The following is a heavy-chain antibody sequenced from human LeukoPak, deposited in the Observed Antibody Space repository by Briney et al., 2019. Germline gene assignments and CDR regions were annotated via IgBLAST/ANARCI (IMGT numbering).Heavy chain of an antibody. J-gene: IGHJ3*02. CDR3: ARTFGYCTTTSCQIGTRGDAFDI. CDR2: LRAGGPYGTEK. CDR1: GFNFNTFI. V-gene: IGHV3-30*02. Sequence: GGSLRLSCAASGFNFNTFIMHWVRQAPGKGLEWVTFLRAGGPYGTEKFYADSVKGRFTISTDNSKNTLFLEMNSLRPEDTAVYYCARTFGYCTTTSCQIGTRGDAFDIWGQGTMVTVSS. D-gene: IGHD2-2*03.